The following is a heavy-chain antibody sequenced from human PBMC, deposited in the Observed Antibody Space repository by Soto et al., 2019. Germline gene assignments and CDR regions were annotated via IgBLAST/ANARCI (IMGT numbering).Heavy chain of an antibody. J-gene: IGHJ5*02. CDR3: ARGVLYYYDSSGYPHWFDP. Sequence: LILSCAASGFTFSSYEMNWVRQAPGKGLEWVSYISSSGSIIYHADSVKGRFTISRDNAKNSLYLQMNSLRAEDTAVYYCARGVLYYYDSSGYPHWFDPWGQGTLVTVSS. D-gene: IGHD3-22*01. CDR1: GFTFSSYE. V-gene: IGHV3-48*03. CDR2: ISSSGSII.